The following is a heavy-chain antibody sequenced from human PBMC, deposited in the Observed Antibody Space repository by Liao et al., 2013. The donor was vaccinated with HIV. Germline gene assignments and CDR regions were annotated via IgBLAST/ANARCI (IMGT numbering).Heavy chain of an antibody. CDR2: IYHSGST. J-gene: IGHJ4*02. Sequence: QVQLQESGPGLVKPSETLSLTCAVSGNSISSGYYWGWIRQPPGKGLEWIGSIYHSGSTYYNPSLKSRVSTSVDTSKNQFSLRLRSVTAADTAVYSCARHFGQWELLPSGAFDYWGQGTLVTVSS. V-gene: IGHV4-38-2*01. D-gene: IGHD1-26*01. CDR1: GNSISSGYY. CDR3: ARHFGQWELLPSGAFDY.